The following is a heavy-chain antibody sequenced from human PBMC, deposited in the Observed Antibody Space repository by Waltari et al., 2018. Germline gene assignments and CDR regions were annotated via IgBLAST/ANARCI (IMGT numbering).Heavy chain of an antibody. CDR2: SSGSGGNT. CDR3: AKDPAGTYYFEY. CDR1: EFTFSSYA. V-gene: IGHV3-23*01. D-gene: IGHD6-19*01. Sequence: EVQLLESGGGLVQPGGSLRLSCAASEFTFSSYAMNWVRQALGKGLEWVSTSSGSGGNTYYADSVKGRFTISRDNSKNTLYLQMNSLRAEDTAVYYCAKDPAGTYYFEYWGQGTLVTVSS. J-gene: IGHJ4*02.